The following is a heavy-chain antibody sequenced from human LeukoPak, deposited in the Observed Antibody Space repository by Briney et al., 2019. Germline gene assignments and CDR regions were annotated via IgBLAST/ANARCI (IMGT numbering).Heavy chain of an antibody. D-gene: IGHD2-15*01. V-gene: IGHV1-69*01. J-gene: IGHJ4*02. CDR3: ARDRLGRGLLPYFDS. CDR1: GDTFRTYT. Sequence: ASVKVSCKASGDTFRTYTISWLRPAPGQGLEWVGGVIPFFETPNYAQKFQARVAITADESTSTAYMELSNLTSEDTAVYYCARDRLGRGLLPYFDSGGQGTLVTVS. CDR2: VIPFFETP.